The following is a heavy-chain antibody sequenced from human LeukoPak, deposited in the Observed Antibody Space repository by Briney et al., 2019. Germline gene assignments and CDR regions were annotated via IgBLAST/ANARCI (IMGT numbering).Heavy chain of an antibody. CDR1: GFTFSSYS. D-gene: IGHD1-26*01. Sequence: GGSLRLSCAASGFTFSSYSMNWVRQAPGKGLEWVSSISSSGSYIYYADSVKGRFTISRDNAKNSLYLQMNSLRAEDTAVYYCARETRELPNFDYWGQGTLVTVSS. CDR3: ARETRELPNFDY. CDR2: ISSSGSYI. V-gene: IGHV3-21*01. J-gene: IGHJ4*02.